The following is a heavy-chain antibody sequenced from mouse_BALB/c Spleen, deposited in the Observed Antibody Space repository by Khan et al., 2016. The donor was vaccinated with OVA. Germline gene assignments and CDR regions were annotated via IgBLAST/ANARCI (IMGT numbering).Heavy chain of an antibody. CDR3: ARNYDNYVEYFDV. Sequence: QVQLKESGPGLVAPSQSLSITCTVPGFSLTSYGVHWVRQTPGKGLEWLGVIWAGGSTNYNSALMSRLSISNDNSKSQVIFKMNSLQTDDTAMYYCARNYDNYVEYFDVWGAGTTVTVSS. CDR2: IWAGGST. V-gene: IGHV2-9*02. D-gene: IGHD2-1*01. J-gene: IGHJ1*01. CDR1: GFSLTSYG.